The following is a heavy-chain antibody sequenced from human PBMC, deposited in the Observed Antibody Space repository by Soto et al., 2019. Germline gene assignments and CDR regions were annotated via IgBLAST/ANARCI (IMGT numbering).Heavy chain of an antibody. CDR3: ARQIYGSDTGPNCQYHFDS. CDR2: IDPGDSQT. Sequence: PEESLKIPGKGSGYSFAGYWITWVRQNPGKGLEWMGRIDPGDSQTYYSPSFRGHVTISATKSITTVFLQWSSLRASDTAMYYCARQIYGSDTGPNCQYHFDSWGQGPPGTISS. CDR1: GYSFAGYW. V-gene: IGHV5-10-1*01. D-gene: IGHD5-18*01. J-gene: IGHJ4*02.